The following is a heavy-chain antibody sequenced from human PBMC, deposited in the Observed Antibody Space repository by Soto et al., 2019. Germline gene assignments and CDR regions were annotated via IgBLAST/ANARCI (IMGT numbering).Heavy chain of an antibody. CDR3: TGGPPNWGFDS. V-gene: IGHV1-8*01. CDR1: GYTFTSYD. Sequence: ASVKVSCKASGYTFTSYDINWVRQTAGQGLEWMGWMSPKTANTGYAQKFQGRVTMTRSTSISTAYMELSSLTSEDTGVYYCTGGPPNWGFDSWGQGTLVTVSS. D-gene: IGHD2-8*01. CDR2: MSPKTANT. J-gene: IGHJ5*01.